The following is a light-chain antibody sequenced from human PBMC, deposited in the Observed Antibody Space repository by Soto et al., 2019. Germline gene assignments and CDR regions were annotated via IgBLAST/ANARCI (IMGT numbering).Light chain of an antibody. CDR2: VAS. CDR3: QERSNWPPIFT. Sequence: EIVLTQSQATLSLSPGERASLSCRASQSVSSYLAWYQQKPGQAPRLLIYVASNRATGIPARFSGSGSGTDFTFTISSLEPEDFAVYYCQERSNWPPIFTFGPGTKVDIK. CDR1: QSVSSY. J-gene: IGKJ3*01. V-gene: IGKV3-11*01.